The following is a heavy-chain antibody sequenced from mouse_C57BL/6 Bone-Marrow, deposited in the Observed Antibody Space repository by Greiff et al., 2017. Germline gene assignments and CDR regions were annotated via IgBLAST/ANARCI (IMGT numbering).Heavy chain of an antibody. CDR3: TRGENGYDDY. J-gene: IGHJ2*01. CDR1: GYTFTDYE. V-gene: IGHV1-15*01. CDR2: IDPETGGT. D-gene: IGHD2-2*01. Sequence: LQESGAELVRPGASVTLSCKASGYTFTDYEMHWVKQTPVHGLEWIGAIDPETGGTAYNQKFKGKAILTADKSSSTAYMELRSLTSDDSAVYYCTRGENGYDDYGGQGTTLTVSS.